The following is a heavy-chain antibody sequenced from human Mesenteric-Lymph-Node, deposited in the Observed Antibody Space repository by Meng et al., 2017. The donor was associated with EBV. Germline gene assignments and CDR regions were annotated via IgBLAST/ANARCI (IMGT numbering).Heavy chain of an antibody. CDR3: ARVTWPRLAVYYFDF. CDR2: IYHSGTT. CDR1: NASSSSSYW. Sequence: VQPQDSGQVRVKPSVTLSPNYASPNASSSSSYWWSWVRQSPGKGLEWIGEIYHSGTTSYNPSLKSRATLSVDKSRNEFSLKLSSVTAADTAVYYCARVTWPRLAVYYFDFWGQGTLVTVSS. D-gene: IGHD5-12*01. V-gene: IGHV4-4*02. J-gene: IGHJ4*02.